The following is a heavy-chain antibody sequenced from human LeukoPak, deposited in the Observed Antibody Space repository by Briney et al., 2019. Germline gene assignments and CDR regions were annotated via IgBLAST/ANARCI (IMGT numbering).Heavy chain of an antibody. D-gene: IGHD3-22*01. V-gene: IGHV1-18*01. CDR3: ARDGITMIVEDYYYYGMDV. CDR2: ISAYNGNT. Sequence: ASVKVSCKASGYTFTSYGISWVRQAPGQGLEWMGWISAYNGNTNYAQKLQGRVTMTTDTSTSTAYMELRSLRSDDTAVYYCARDGITMIVEDYYYYGMDVWGQGTTVTVFS. J-gene: IGHJ6*02. CDR1: GYTFTSYG.